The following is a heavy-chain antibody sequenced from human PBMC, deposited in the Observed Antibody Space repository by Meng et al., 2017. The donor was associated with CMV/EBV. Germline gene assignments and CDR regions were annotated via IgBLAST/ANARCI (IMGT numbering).Heavy chain of an antibody. CDR1: GGSFSGYY. J-gene: IGHJ5*02. V-gene: IGHV4-34*01. CDR2: INHSGST. Sequence: YGGSFSGYYWSWIRQPPGKGLEWIWEINHSGSTNYNPSLKGRVTISVETSKNQFSLKLSSVTAADTAVYYCATRLVPATEYNWFDPWGQGTLVTVSS. CDR3: ATRLVPATEYNWFDP. D-gene: IGHD2-2*01.